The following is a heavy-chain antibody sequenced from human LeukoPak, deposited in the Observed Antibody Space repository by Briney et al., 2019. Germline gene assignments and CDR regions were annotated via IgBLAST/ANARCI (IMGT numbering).Heavy chain of an antibody. Sequence: GGSLRLSCAVSGLTFSNYAMSWVRQAPGKGLEWVSAISGSGGSTYYADSVKGRFTISRDNAKNTLNLQMNSLRVEDTAVYYCARDGSGWNFDYWGQGALVTVSS. D-gene: IGHD6-19*01. CDR1: GLTFSNYA. V-gene: IGHV3-23*01. CDR2: ISGSGGST. J-gene: IGHJ4*02. CDR3: ARDGSGWNFDY.